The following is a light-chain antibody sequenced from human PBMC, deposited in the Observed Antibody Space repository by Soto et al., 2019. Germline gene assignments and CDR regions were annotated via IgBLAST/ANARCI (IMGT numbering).Light chain of an antibody. CDR1: QAIGNY. V-gene: IGKV1-39*01. CDR3: QHCHATSLT. J-gene: IGKJ5*01. Sequence: DIQMPQSPSSLSSSVGDRVTITCRASQAIGNYLNWYQQKPGKAPNLLIFGATTSQSGVPSRFSGRGYWTNFTLIISVLQTADFAFDYCQHCHATSLTSGLGTRL. CDR2: GAT.